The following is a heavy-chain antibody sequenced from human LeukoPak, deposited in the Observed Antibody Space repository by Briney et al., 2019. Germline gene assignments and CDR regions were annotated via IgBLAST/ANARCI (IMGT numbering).Heavy chain of an antibody. Sequence: GGSLRLSCAASRFTFSTYWMHWVRQAPGKGLVWVSRINSDGSSTGYADSVKGRFTISRDNAKNTLYLQMDSLRFEDAAVYYCAQDLAYIRFDNRGQGTLVTVSS. D-gene: IGHD1-1*01. CDR3: AQDLAYIRFDN. V-gene: IGHV3-74*01. J-gene: IGHJ4*02. CDR1: RFTFSTYW. CDR2: INSDGSST.